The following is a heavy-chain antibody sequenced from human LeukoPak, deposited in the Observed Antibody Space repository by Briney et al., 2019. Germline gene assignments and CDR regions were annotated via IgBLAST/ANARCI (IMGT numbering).Heavy chain of an antibody. J-gene: IGHJ4*02. CDR2: INHSGST. CDR3: ARDLLPIDY. D-gene: IGHD3-22*01. CDR1: GGSFSGYY. Sequence: SETLSLTCAVYGGSFSGYYWSWIRQPPGKGLEWIAEINHSGSTNYNPSLNSRVTISVDTSKNQFSLKLSSVTAADTAVYYCARDLLPIDYWGQGTLVTVSS. V-gene: IGHV4-34*01.